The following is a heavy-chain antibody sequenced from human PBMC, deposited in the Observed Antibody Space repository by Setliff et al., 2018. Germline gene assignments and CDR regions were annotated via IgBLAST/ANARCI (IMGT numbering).Heavy chain of an antibody. J-gene: IGHJ3*02. V-gene: IGHV4-61*09. D-gene: IGHD2-15*01. CDR3: ARDPVVVVAAMSDAFDI. Sequence: SETLSLTCTVSGGSISSGSYYWSWIRQPAGKGLEWIGHIYTSGSTNYNPSLKSRVTISVDTSKNQFSLKLSSVTAADTAVYYCARDPVVVVAAMSDAFDIWGQGALVTVSS. CDR2: IYTSGST. CDR1: GGSISSGSYY.